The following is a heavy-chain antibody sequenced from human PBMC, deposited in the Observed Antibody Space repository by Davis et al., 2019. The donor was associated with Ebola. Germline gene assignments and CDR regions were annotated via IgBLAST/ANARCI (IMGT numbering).Heavy chain of an antibody. J-gene: IGHJ4*02. CDR1: GYTFTGYT. V-gene: IGHV1-3*01. D-gene: IGHD6-19*01. CDR3: ARATFAYNSGWYADY. Sequence: AASVKVSCKASGYTFTGYTLHWVRQAPGQRLEWMGWIHGGNGTRKYSQKFQGRVTITMDTSASTAYMELSSLRSEDTAVYYCARATFAYNSGWYADYWGQGTLVTVSS. CDR2: IHGGNGTR.